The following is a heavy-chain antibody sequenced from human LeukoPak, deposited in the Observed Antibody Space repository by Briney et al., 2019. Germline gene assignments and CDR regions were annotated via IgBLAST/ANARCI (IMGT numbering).Heavy chain of an antibody. J-gene: IGHJ6*02. CDR2: INHSGST. Sequence: SETLSLTCTVSGGSISSSSYYWGWIRQPPGKGLEWIGEINHSGSTNYNPSLKSRVTISVDTSKNQFSLKLSSVTAADTAVYYCARLDIVVVPAAIRYYYYGMDVWGQGTTVTVSS. CDR1: GGSISSSSYY. V-gene: IGHV4-39*07. CDR3: ARLDIVVVPAAIRYYYYGMDV. D-gene: IGHD2-2*02.